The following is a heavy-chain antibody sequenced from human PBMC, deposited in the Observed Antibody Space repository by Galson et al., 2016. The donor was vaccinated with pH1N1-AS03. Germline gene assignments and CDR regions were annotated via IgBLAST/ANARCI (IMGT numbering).Heavy chain of an antibody. CDR3: AREAEHYYYALDV. J-gene: IGHJ6*02. Sequence: SLRLSCAASGFTFSSYSIHWVRQALGKGLEYVSAISSDGDTYYTDSVKGRFTISRDKSKNTVYLQMGSLRPEDVAVYYCAREAEHYYYALDVWGQGTTVTVSS. CDR2: ISSDGDT. CDR1: GFTFSSYS. V-gene: IGHV3-64*02.